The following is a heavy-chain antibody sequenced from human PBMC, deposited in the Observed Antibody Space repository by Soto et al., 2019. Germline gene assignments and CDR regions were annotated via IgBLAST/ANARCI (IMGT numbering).Heavy chain of an antibody. Sequence: GAPLRLSSAASGFTFSSYSMNWVRQAPGKGLEWVSYISSSSSTIYYADSVEGRFTISRDNAKNSLYLQMNSLRDEDTAVYYCARDLITMILTHYYGMDVWGQGTTVTVSS. CDR3: ARDLITMILTHYYGMDV. D-gene: IGHD3-22*01. J-gene: IGHJ6*02. CDR2: ISSSSSTI. CDR1: GFTFSSYS. V-gene: IGHV3-48*02.